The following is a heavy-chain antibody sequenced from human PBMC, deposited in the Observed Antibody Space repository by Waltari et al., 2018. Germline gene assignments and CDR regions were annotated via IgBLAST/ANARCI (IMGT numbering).Heavy chain of an antibody. Sequence: QVQLVPSGAEVTKPGASVKVSCKTSGYTFTGHYIHWARPAPGQGPEGMGWISPNSGGTNYAQKFQGRVTMTRDTSITTAYMELSSLRSDDTAVYYCIKEIRAGSYIADYWGQGTLVTVSS. D-gene: IGHD1-26*01. V-gene: IGHV1-2*02. CDR3: IKEIRAGSYIADY. CDR2: ISPNSGGT. J-gene: IGHJ4*02. CDR1: GYTFTGHY.